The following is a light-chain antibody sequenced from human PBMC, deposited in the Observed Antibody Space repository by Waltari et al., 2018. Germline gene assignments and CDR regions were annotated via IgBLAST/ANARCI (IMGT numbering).Light chain of an antibody. V-gene: IGLV3-19*01. J-gene: IGLJ2*01. Sequence: SSELTQDPAVSVAMGQTVRITCQGDSLRSYYASWYQQRPGQAPIPVMYDKNHRPSGVPARFSGSRSDDAASLTITGAQAEDEGSYYCHSRDGSGVGGSFGGGTKLTVL. CDR1: SLRSYY. CDR2: DKN. CDR3: HSRDGSGVGGS.